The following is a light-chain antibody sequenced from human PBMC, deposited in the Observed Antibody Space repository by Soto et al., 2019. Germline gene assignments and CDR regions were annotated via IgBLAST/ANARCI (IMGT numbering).Light chain of an antibody. CDR3: NSCTSTNTYV. CDR1: SSDVGGYTF. CDR2: DVI. Sequence: QSALTQPAYVSGSPGQSITISCTGTSSDVGGYTFVSWYQQHPGKAPKLMIYDVINRPSGVPNRFSGSKSGNTASLTISGLQAEDEADYYCNSCTSTNTYVFGTGPKVTVL. V-gene: IGLV2-14*03. J-gene: IGLJ1*01.